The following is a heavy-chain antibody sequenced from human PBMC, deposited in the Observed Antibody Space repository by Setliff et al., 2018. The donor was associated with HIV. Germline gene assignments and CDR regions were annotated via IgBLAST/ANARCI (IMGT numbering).Heavy chain of an antibody. Sequence: SETLSLTCTVSGGSISSSSYYWGWIRQPPGKGLEWIGSSYYSGRTDYNPSLKSRVTISVDTSKKKFSLKLSSVTAADTAVYYCARLREGYNFWSGYSYYYYYMDVWGKGTTVTVSS. CDR3: ARLREGYNFWSGYSYYYYYMDV. CDR1: GGSISSSSYY. J-gene: IGHJ6*03. CDR2: SYYSGRT. D-gene: IGHD3-3*01. V-gene: IGHV4-39*01.